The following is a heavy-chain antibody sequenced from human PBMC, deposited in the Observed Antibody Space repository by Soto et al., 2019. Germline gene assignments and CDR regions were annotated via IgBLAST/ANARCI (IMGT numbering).Heavy chain of an antibody. CDR2: IIPRHENT. CDR3: ARSAPPIDY. J-gene: IGHJ4*02. Sequence: ASVKVSCKTSGGTFRNHIITWVRQAPGQRLEWMGWIIPRHENTNHSQKFQGRVTITRDTSASTAYMELSSLRSEDTAVYYCARSAPPIDYWGQGTLVTVSS. V-gene: IGHV1-3*01. CDR1: GGTFRNHI.